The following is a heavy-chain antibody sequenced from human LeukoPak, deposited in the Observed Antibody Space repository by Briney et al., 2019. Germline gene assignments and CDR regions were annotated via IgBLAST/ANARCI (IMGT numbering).Heavy chain of an antibody. D-gene: IGHD6-19*01. CDR3: AKDNRRHYTSGPNPDSLH. Sequence: GRSLRLSCAGSGFTFNNYAMHWVRQPPGKGLEWVSGISWNSGSIDYADSVKGRFTISRDNAKNSLYLRMNSLRVEDTAFYYCAKDNRRHYTSGPNPDSLHWGQGALVTVSS. CDR2: ISWNSGSI. CDR1: GFTFNNYA. V-gene: IGHV3-9*01. J-gene: IGHJ4*02.